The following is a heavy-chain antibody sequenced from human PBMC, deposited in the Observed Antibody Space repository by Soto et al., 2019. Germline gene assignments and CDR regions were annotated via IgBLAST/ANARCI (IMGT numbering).Heavy chain of an antibody. CDR2: FDPEDGET. CDR1: GYTLPELS. D-gene: IGHD2-2*01. Sequence: ASVQVSCKVSGYTLPELSMHWVRQAPGKGLEWMGGFDPEDGETIYAQKFQGRVTMTEDTSTDTAYMELSSLRSEDTAVYYCATGTRTKYCSSTSCYYGSGSFAFDIWGQGTMVTVSS. CDR3: ATGTRTKYCSSTSCYYGSGSFAFDI. J-gene: IGHJ3*02. V-gene: IGHV1-24*01.